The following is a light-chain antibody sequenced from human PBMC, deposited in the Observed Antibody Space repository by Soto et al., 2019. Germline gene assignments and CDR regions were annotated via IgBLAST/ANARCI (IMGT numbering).Light chain of an antibody. CDR3: QQYGSSPQT. CDR1: QSVSSSY. CDR2: GAS. V-gene: IGKV3-20*01. J-gene: IGKJ1*01. Sequence: EIVLTQSPGTLSLSPGERATLSCRASQSVSSSYLAWYQQKPGQAPRLLIYGASSRATGIPDRFSGSGSGTDFTLTISRQEPEDFEVYYCQQYGSSPQTFGQGTKVEIK.